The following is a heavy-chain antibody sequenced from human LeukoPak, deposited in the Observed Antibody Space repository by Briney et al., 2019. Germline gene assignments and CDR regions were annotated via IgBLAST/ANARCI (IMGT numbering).Heavy chain of an antibody. V-gene: IGHV1-2*06. CDR2: IIPNSGSP. Sequence: ASVKVSRKASGYTFTGYFMHCVRHAPGQGRECMGRIIPNSGSPNYAQTCRGGVTMTRDTPISTAYMKLIGLSSDATAVYTCARSRGYCTNGVCYREFDYWGQGTLVTVSS. J-gene: IGHJ4*02. CDR3: ARSRGYCTNGVCYREFDY. CDR1: GYTFTGYF. D-gene: IGHD2-8*01.